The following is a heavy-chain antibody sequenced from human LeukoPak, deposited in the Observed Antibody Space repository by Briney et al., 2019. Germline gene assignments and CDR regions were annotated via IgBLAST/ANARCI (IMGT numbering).Heavy chain of an antibody. V-gene: IGHV1-2*02. CDR1: GYTFTGYY. CDR2: INPNSGGT. Sequence: ASVKVSCTASGYTFTGYYMHWVRQAPGQGLEWMGWINPNSGGTNYAQKFQGRVTMTRDTSISTAYMELSSLRSEDTAVYYCARDPRIVGAPSFDYWGQGTLVTVSS. CDR3: ARDPRIVGAPSFDY. D-gene: IGHD1-26*01. J-gene: IGHJ4*02.